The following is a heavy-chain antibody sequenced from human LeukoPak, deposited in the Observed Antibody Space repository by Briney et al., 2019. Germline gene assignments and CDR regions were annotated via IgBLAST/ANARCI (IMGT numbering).Heavy chain of an antibody. CDR2: ISGSGGST. J-gene: IGHJ3*02. D-gene: IGHD6-13*01. Sequence: PGGSLRLSCAASGFTFSSYAMSWVRQAPGKGLEWVSAISGSGGSTYYADSVKGRFTISRDNSKNTLYLQMNSLRAEDTAVYYCAKDLSERLQQLALYDAFDIWGQGTMVTVSS. V-gene: IGHV3-23*01. CDR1: GFTFSSYA. CDR3: AKDLSERLQQLALYDAFDI.